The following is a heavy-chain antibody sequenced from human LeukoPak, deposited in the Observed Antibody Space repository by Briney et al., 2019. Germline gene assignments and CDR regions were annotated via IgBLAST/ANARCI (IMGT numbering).Heavy chain of an antibody. Sequence: GASVKVSCKASGYTFTSYDINWVRQATGQGLEWMGWMNPNSGNTGYAQKFQGRVTMTRNTSISTVYMELSSLRSEDTAVYYCARGSRVSTIFRTYWGQGTLVTVSS. CDR2: MNPNSGNT. CDR3: ARGSRVSTIFRTY. J-gene: IGHJ4*02. CDR1: GYTFTSYD. D-gene: IGHD3-9*01. V-gene: IGHV1-8*01.